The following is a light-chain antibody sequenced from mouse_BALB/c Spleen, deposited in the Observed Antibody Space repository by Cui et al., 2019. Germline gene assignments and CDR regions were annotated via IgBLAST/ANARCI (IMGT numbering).Light chain of an antibody. J-gene: IGKJ2*01. Sequence: IVMTQFQKFMLTSLGDRVSITCKASQNVGNYVAWYQQKPERSPKALIYSASYRYRGVPDRFTGSGSGTDFTLTISNLQSEDLAEYFCQQYNTYPLTFGGGTKLEIK. CDR2: SAS. CDR3: QQYNTYPLT. CDR1: QNVGNY. V-gene: IGKV6-15*01.